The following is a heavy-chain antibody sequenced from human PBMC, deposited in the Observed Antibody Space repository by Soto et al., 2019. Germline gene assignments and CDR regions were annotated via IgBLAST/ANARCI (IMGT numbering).Heavy chain of an antibody. CDR3: ARAKKRWLQSARLYSLS. D-gene: IGHD3-16*02. CDR2: IYYSGST. CDR1: GGSISSGDYY. J-gene: IGHJ5*02. Sequence: SETLSLTCTVSGGSISSGDYYWSWIRQPPGKGLEWIGYIYYSGSTYYNPSLKSRVTISVDTSKNQFSLKLSSVTAADTAVYYCARAKKRWLQSARLYSLSWRQGTLVSV. V-gene: IGHV4-30-4*01.